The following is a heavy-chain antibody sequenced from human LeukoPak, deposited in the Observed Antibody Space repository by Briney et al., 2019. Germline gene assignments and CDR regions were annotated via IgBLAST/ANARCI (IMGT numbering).Heavy chain of an antibody. J-gene: IGHJ4*02. CDR3: ARDQDSSGWSRYYFDY. CDR2: TYYRSKWYN. V-gene: IGHV6-1*01. D-gene: IGHD6-19*01. CDR1: GDSVSSNSAA. Sequence: SQTLSLTCAISGDSVSSNSAAWNWIRQSPSRGLEWLGRTYYRSKWYNDYAVSVKGRMTINPDTSKNQFSLQLNSVTPEDTAVYYCARDQDSSGWSRYYFDYWGQGTLVTVSS.